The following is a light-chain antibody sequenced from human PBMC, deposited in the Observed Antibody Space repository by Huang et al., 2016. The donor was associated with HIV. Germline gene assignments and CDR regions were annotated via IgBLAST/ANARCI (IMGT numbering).Light chain of an antibody. V-gene: IGKV3-20*01. CDR1: QSISADY. J-gene: IGKJ1*01. CDR3: QQYAGSPWT. CDR2: AAS. Sequence: EIVLTQSPGTLSLSPGDRATLSCRASQSISADYLAWYQQKPGQAPRLLIYAASSTATGIPDRFSGSGSGTDFTLTIYRLEPEDFAVYFCQQYAGSPWTFGQGTKVEIK.